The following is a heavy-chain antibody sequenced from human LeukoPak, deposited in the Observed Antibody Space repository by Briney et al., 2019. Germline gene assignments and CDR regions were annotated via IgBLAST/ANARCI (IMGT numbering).Heavy chain of an antibody. J-gene: IGHJ4*02. CDR1: GGSISSHY. V-gene: IGHV4-59*11. CDR3: ARGRVAVAGIDY. Sequence: SETLSLTCTVSGGSISSHYWSWIRQPPGEGLEWIGYIYYSGSTNYNPSLKSRVTISVDTSKNQFSLKLSSVTAADTAVYYCARGRVAVAGIDYWGQGTLVTVSS. D-gene: IGHD6-19*01. CDR2: IYYSGST.